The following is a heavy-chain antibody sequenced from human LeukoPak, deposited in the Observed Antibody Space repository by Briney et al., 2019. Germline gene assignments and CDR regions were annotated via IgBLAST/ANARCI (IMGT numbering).Heavy chain of an antibody. CDR2: IYYSGST. CDR1: GGSISSSSYY. J-gene: IGHJ5*02. D-gene: IGHD4-17*01. Sequence: PSETLSLTCTVSGGSISSSSYYWGWIRQPPGKGLEWIGSIYYSGSTYYNPSLKSRVTISVDTSKNQFSLKLSSVTAADTAVYYCARMKDYGDLYNWFDPWGQGTLVTVSS. CDR3: ARMKDYGDLYNWFDP. V-gene: IGHV4-39*07.